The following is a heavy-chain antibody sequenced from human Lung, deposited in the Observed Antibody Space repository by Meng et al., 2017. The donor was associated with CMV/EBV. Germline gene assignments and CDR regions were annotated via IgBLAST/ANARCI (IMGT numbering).Heavy chain of an antibody. CDR3: ARGSSGSYWYFDL. V-gene: IGHV5-51*01. D-gene: IGHD3-10*01. CDR2: PYPADSDT. J-gene: IGHJ2*01. CDR1: GYTLSHEW. Sequence: GGSLGLXWMGAGYTLSHEWTGWVRQTPGKGLDWMGIPYPADSDTIYSPSFQGRITISADMSTSTAYLQWTSLKASDIGIYSCARGSSGSYWYFDLLRHGTLVTVSS.